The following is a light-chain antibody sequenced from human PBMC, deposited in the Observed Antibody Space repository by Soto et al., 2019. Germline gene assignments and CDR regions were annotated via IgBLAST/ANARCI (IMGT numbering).Light chain of an antibody. CDR3: QQYGSSIT. CDR1: QSLSSN. J-gene: IGKJ5*01. V-gene: IGKV3-15*01. CDR2: GAY. Sequence: EIVRMQYPASLSVSPGKSATLSCRASQSLSSNLAWYQQKPGQTPRRLIFGAYTRASGIPGRFSGSGSGTEFTLTISRLEPQDFAVYYCQQYGSSITFGQGTRLEIK.